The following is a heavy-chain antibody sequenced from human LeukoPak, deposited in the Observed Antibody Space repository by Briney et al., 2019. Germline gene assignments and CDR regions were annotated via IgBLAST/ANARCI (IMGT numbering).Heavy chain of an antibody. CDR3: ARHGGGYSSSSFDY. D-gene: IGHD6-6*01. Sequence: SETLSLTCTVSGGSISSYYWSWIRQPPGKGLEWIGYIYYSGSTNYNPSLKSRVTISVDTSKNQFSLKLSSVTAADTAVYYRARHGGGYSSSSFDYWGQGTLVTVSS. J-gene: IGHJ4*02. CDR1: GGSISSYY. V-gene: IGHV4-59*08. CDR2: IYYSGST.